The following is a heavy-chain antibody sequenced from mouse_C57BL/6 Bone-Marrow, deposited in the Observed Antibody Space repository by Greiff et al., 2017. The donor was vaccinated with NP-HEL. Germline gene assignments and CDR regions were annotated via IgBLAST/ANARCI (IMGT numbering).Heavy chain of an antibody. CDR2: INPNNGGT. CDR1: GCTFTDYN. CDR3: ARSGNSNRFAY. V-gene: IGHV1-18*01. Sequence: VQLQQSGPELVKPGASVKIPCKASGCTFTDYNMDWVKQSHGKSLEWIGDINPNNGGTIYNQKFKGKATLTVDKSSSTAYMELRSLTSEDTAVYYCARSGNSNRFAYWGQGTLVTVSA. J-gene: IGHJ3*01. D-gene: IGHD2-5*01.